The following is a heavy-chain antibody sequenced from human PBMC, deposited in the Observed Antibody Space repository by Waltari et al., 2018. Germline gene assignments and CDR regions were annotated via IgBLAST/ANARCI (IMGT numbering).Heavy chain of an antibody. V-gene: IGHV3-9*01. CDR3: VKGAAYDFTRKWYFDL. CDR2: ISWNSGTI. D-gene: IGHD3-3*01. J-gene: IGHJ2*01. CDR1: GFPFDDYG. Sequence: EVHLAESGGGLVQPGRSLRLSCEASGFPFDDYGMPWVRQAPGKGLEWVAGISWNSGTITYAASVKGQFTISRDNAKRSVFLQMNSLRLEDTALYYCVKGAAYDFTRKWYFDLWGRATLVTVSS.